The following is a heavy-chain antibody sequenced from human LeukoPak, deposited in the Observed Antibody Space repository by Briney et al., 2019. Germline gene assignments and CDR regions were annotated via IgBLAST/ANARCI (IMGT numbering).Heavy chain of an antibody. Sequence: GASVKVSCKASGYTFTSYDINWVRQTTGQGLEWMGWMNPNSGNTGYAQKFQGRVTMTRNTSISIAYMELSSLRSEDTAVYYCAGDGSGPPPFDYWGQGTLVTVSS. D-gene: IGHD6-19*01. CDR3: AGDGSGPPPFDY. V-gene: IGHV1-8*01. J-gene: IGHJ4*02. CDR2: MNPNSGNT. CDR1: GYTFTSYD.